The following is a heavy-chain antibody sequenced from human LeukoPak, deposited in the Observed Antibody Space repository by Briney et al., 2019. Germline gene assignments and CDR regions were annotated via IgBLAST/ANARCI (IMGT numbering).Heavy chain of an antibody. V-gene: IGHV3-30*09. CDR2: ISYDGSNK. D-gene: IGHD5-12*01. CDR3: ARVGYDYGGADY. Sequence: GGSLRLSCAASGFTFSSYAMHWVRQAPGKGLEWVAVISYDGSNKYYADSVKGRFAISRDDSKNTLFLQMKSLRPEDTAIYNCARVGYDYGGADYWGQGTLVTVSS. J-gene: IGHJ4*02. CDR1: GFTFSSYA.